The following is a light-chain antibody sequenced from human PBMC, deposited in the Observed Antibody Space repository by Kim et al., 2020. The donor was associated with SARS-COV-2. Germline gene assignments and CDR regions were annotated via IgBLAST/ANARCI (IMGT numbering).Light chain of an antibody. Sequence: DIQMTQSPSAVSASLEDRVTITCRESQGSSSCLAWYQQKPGNAPKLLIYASSSLQRGVPSRFSGSGYGTDFTLTISSLQPEDFAYYYFQQAKSFTWTFGTVTKVDIK. J-gene: IGKJ1*01. CDR3: QQAKSFTWT. V-gene: IGKV1-12*01. CDR1: QGSSSC. CDR2: ASS.